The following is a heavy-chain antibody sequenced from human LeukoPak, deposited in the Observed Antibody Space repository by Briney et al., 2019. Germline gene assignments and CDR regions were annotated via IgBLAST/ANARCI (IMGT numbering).Heavy chain of an antibody. CDR3: AGPRPPPALDI. J-gene: IGHJ3*02. V-gene: IGHV1-18*01. CDR2: ISAYNGNT. D-gene: IGHD1-14*01. Sequence: ASVKVSFTSAGYTFTIYGISMVGHAPGQGLEWMGWISAYNGNTNYAQKLQGRVTMTTDTSTITAYMELRSLRSDDTAVYYFAGPRPPPALDILGQARMLTVSS. CDR1: GYTFTIYG.